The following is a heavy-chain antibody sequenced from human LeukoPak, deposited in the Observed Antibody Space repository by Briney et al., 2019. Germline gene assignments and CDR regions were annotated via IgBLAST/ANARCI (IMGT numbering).Heavy chain of an antibody. V-gene: IGHV4-34*01. J-gene: IGHJ4*02. Sequence: SETLSLTCVVYGGSFSGYYWSWIRQPPGKGLEWIGEINHSGSTNYNPSLKSRVTISVDTSKNQFSLKLSSVTAADTAVYYCARGIPGNCSGGSCYSGYYYFDYWGQGTLVTVSS. CDR2: INHSGST. CDR1: GGSFSGYY. D-gene: IGHD2-15*01. CDR3: ARGIPGNCSGGSCYSGYYYFDY.